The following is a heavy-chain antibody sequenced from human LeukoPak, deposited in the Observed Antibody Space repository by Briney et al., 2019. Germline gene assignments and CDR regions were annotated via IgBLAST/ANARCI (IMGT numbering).Heavy chain of an antibody. V-gene: IGHV3-74*01. Sequence: GGSLRLSCAASGFTFSSYWMHWVRQGPGKGLVWVSRIKSDGSSTSYADSVKGRFTVSRDNSKNTLYLQMNSLRAEDTAVYYCVRGAYSSSWLNFDYWGQGTLVTVSS. J-gene: IGHJ4*02. D-gene: IGHD6-13*01. CDR1: GFTFSSYW. CDR3: VRGAYSSSWLNFDY. CDR2: IKSDGSST.